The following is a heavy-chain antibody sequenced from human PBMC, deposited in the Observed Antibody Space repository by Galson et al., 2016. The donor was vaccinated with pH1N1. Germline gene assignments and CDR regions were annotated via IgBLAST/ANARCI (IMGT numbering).Heavy chain of an antibody. V-gene: IGHV3-23*01. J-gene: IGHJ5*01. Sequence: SLRLSCAASGLTVSFNYMSWVRQAPGKGLEWVSNINGAGIQRYYSDSVRGRFTISRDNSRNMLFLQMNNLSAEDTAVYYCAKDLPTSWDFDSWGRGTLVTVSS. CDR1: GLTVSFNY. CDR3: AKDLPTSWDFDS. D-gene: IGHD1-26*01. CDR2: INGAGIQR.